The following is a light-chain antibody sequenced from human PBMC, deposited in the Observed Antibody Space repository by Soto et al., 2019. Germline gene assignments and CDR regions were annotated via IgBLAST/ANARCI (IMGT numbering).Light chain of an antibody. CDR1: QSLLHSNGYNC. CDR3: MQALKSPVT. V-gene: IGKV2-28*01. J-gene: IGKJ4*01. CDR2: LGS. Sequence: DIVMTQSPLSLPVTPGEPASISCRSSQSLLHSNGYNCLDWYLQKPGQSPQLLIHLGSNRASGVPDRFSGSGSGTDFTLKISRVEAEDVGVYYCMQALKSPVTFGGGTKVEIK.